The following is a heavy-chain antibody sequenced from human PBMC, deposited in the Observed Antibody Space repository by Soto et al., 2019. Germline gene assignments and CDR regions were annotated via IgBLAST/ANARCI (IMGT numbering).Heavy chain of an antibody. CDR1: RFTFPSSW. CDR2: IKQDGSEA. CDR3: AGIHNNWFDP. V-gene: IGHV3-7*01. J-gene: IGHJ5*02. D-gene: IGHD1-20*01. Sequence: EVQLVESGGGLVQPGGSLRLSCAVSRFTFPSSWMSWVRQAPGKGLEWVANIKQDGSEAYYLDSVKGRFTISRDNAWTSLYLQMNSLSADDTAVYYCAGIHNNWFDPWGQGTLVTVAS.